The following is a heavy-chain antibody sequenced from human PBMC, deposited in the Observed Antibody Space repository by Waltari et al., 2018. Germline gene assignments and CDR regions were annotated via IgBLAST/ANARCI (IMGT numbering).Heavy chain of an antibody. V-gene: IGHV4-59*01. D-gene: IGHD3-10*01. Sequence: QVQLQESGPGLVKPSETLSLTCTVSGDPISPYYWSWIRQPPGQGLELIGYSYYSGTTNYSPSLKSRVTISIDTSRNEISLGLSSVTAADTAVYYCARGSVRRPIHGDYMDVWGKGTTVTVSS. CDR2: SYYSGTT. CDR1: GDPISPYY. CDR3: ARGSVRRPIHGDYMDV. J-gene: IGHJ6*03.